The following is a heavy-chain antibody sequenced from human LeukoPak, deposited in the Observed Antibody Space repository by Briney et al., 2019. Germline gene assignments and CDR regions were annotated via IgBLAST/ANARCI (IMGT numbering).Heavy chain of an antibody. CDR1: GFTFSSYW. CDR3: ARDFLEGELFMDV. D-gene: IGHD1-1*01. V-gene: IGHV3-74*01. CDR2: INSDGSST. J-gene: IGHJ6*03. Sequence: GGSLRLSCAASGFTFSSYWMHWVRQAPGKGLVWVSRINSDGSSTSYADSVKGRFTISRDNAKNSLYLQMNSLRAEDTAVYYCARDFLEGELFMDVWGKGTTVTVSS.